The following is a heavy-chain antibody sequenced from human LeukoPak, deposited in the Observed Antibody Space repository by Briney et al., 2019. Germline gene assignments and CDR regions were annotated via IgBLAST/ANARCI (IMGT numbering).Heavy chain of an antibody. V-gene: IGHV1-69*13. Sequence: GASVKVSCKASGGTFSSYAISWVRQAPGQGLEWMGGIIPIFGTANYAQKSQGRVTITADESTSTAYMELSSLRSEDTAVYYCAREDIVVVPAAIFVGAFDIWGQGTMVTVSS. CDR3: AREDIVVVPAAIFVGAFDI. CDR2: IIPIFGTA. D-gene: IGHD2-2*02. CDR1: GGTFSSYA. J-gene: IGHJ3*02.